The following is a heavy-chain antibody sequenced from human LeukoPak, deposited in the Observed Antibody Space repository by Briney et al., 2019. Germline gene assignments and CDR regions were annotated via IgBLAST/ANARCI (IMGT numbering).Heavy chain of an antibody. CDR1: GGTFSSYA. J-gene: IGHJ6*03. CDR2: IIPIFGTA. CDR3: ARSVAARPSAHYYYYYYMDV. Sequence: SVKVSCKASGGTFSSYAISWVRQAPGQGLEWMGRIIPIFGTANYAQKFQGRVTITTDESTSTAYMELSSLRSEDTAVYYCARSVAARPSAHYYYYYYMDVWGKGTTVTASS. D-gene: IGHD6-6*01. V-gene: IGHV1-69*05.